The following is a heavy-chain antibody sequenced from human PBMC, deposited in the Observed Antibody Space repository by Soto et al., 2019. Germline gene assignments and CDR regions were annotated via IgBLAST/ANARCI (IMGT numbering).Heavy chain of an antibody. CDR3: ARDLIYDSSGPVAFDI. Sequence: ASVKVSCKSSGYPFTHYGITWVRQAPGQGPEWMGWISPFNGNTNYGQTLQGRVTMTTDTSTSTAYMELRSLRSDDTAVYYCARDLIYDSSGPVAFDIWGQGTMVTVSS. CDR1: GYPFTHYG. CDR2: ISPFNGNT. V-gene: IGHV1-18*01. D-gene: IGHD3-22*01. J-gene: IGHJ3*02.